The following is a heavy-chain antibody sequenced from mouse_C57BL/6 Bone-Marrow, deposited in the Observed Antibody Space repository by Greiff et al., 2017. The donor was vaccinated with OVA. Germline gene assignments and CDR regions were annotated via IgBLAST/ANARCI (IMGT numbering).Heavy chain of an antibody. CDR2: IHPNSGST. J-gene: IGHJ4*01. V-gene: IGHV1-64*01. Sequence: VQLQQPGAELVKPGASVKLSCKASGYTFTSYWMHWVKQRPGQGLEWIGMIHPNSGSTNYNEKFKSKATLTVDKSSSTAYMQLSSLTSEDSAVYYCARNDTDYYAMDYWGQGTAVTVSS. CDR1: GYTFTSYW. CDR3: ARNDTDYYAMDY. D-gene: IGHD2-3*01.